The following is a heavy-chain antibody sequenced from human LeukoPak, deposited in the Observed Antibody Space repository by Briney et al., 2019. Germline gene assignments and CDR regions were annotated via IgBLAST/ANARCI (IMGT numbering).Heavy chain of an antibody. CDR1: GFTFNNFA. J-gene: IGHJ3*02. Sequence: GGSLRLSCSASGFTFNNFAMHWVRQAPGKGLEYVLGINNDGGSSYFADSVKSRFTISRDNSVNTLYLQMSSLRPEDTAVYYWVKTMVTFGGVIRTDAFDIWGHGTLVTVSS. CDR3: VKTMVTFGGVIRTDAFDI. V-gene: IGHV3-64D*08. D-gene: IGHD3-16*01. CDR2: INNDGGSS.